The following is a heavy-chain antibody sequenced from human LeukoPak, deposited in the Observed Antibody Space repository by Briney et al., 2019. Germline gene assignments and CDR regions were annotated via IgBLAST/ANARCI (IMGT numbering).Heavy chain of an antibody. D-gene: IGHD4-17*01. CDR3: TWMATVKTVDF. CDR2: ITSGGVT. J-gene: IGHJ4*02. V-gene: IGHV3-15*01. CDR1: GLVFNDAW. Sequence: GGSLRLSCIVSGLVFNDAWMSWVRQAPGKGLEWVGRITSGGVTVYAAPVKGRFIISRDNSKGTFYLQMNSLKTDDTAMYYCTWMATVKTVDFWGQGTLVTVSS.